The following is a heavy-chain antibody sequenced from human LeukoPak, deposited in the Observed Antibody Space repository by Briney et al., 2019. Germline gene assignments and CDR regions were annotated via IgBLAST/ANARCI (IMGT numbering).Heavy chain of an antibody. J-gene: IGHJ3*02. CDR3: ARRNRGRFLGFDI. V-gene: IGHV4-59*08. Sequence: SVTLSLTCTVSGDSISSYYWSWNRQPPGKGLEWIGYIYYSGGNTNYNRSLKSRVTISLDTSMTQFSLKLTSVTAADTAVYYCARRNRGRFLGFDIWGQGTMVTVSS. CDR2: IYYSGGNT. D-gene: IGHD2/OR15-2a*01. CDR1: GDSISSYY.